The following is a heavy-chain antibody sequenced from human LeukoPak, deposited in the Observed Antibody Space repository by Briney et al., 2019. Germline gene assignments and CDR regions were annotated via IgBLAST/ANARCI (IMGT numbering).Heavy chain of an antibody. Sequence: GGSLRLSCAASGFTFSSYAMSWVRQAPGKGLEWVSAISGSGGSTYYADSVKGRFTISRDNSKNTLYLQMNSLTAADTAVYYCAKAPLRCSSTSCYSEFQHWGQGTLVTVSS. V-gene: IGHV3-23*01. CDR1: GFTFSSYA. CDR3: AKAPLRCSSTSCYSEFQH. CDR2: ISGSGGST. D-gene: IGHD2-2*01. J-gene: IGHJ1*01.